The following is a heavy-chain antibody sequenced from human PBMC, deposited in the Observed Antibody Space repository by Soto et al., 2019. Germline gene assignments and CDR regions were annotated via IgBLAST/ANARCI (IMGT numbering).Heavy chain of an antibody. Sequence: QVQLVQSGPEMKEPGASVKVSCKASNYDFRDYGFSWVRQAPGQGLEWMGWISPYKGDTNYAQKFQGRVTLTTDSSTNTAYMELRSLRSDDTAMYYCARDLPPYVLTYSVVVARFDYWGQGTLVTVSS. D-gene: IGHD2-21*01. CDR2: ISPYKGDT. J-gene: IGHJ4*02. CDR1: NYDFRDYG. CDR3: ARDLPPYVLTYSVVVARFDY. V-gene: IGHV1-18*01.